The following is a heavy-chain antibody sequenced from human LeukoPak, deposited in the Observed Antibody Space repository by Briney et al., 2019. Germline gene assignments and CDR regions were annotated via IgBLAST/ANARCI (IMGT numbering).Heavy chain of an antibody. CDR1: GFTFSSYA. D-gene: IGHD6-13*01. Sequence: GGSLRLSCAASGFTFSSYAMSWVRQAPGKGLEWVGRIKSKTDGGTTDYAAPVKGRFTISRDDSKNTLYLQMNSLKTEDTAVYYCTTEGSSWYGVYYYYMDVWGKGTTVTVSS. CDR3: TTEGSSWYGVYYYYMDV. CDR2: IKSKTDGGTT. V-gene: IGHV3-15*01. J-gene: IGHJ6*03.